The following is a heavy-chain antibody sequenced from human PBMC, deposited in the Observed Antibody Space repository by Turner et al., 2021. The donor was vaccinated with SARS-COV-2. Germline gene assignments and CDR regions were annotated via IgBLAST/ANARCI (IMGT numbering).Heavy chain of an antibody. V-gene: IGHV3-74*01. D-gene: IGHD6-13*01. CDR3: TRRGIAAAGNDY. CDR1: GFTFSAHW. CDR2: ISDDGSSA. Sequence: VQLVESGGDFVHPGGSLRLSCVGSGFTFSAHWMHWVRPGPGKGLVWGSRISDDGSSASYGGSVRGRFTVSRDNAKNTLYLQMNSLRPDDTGVYYCTRRGIAAAGNDYWGQGTLVTVSS. J-gene: IGHJ4*02.